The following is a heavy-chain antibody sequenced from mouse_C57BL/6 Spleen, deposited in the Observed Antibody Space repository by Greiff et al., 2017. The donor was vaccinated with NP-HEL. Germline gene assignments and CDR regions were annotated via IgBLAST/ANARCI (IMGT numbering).Heavy chain of an antibody. D-gene: IGHD4-1*01. CDR3: ARYLLGHAMGY. CDR2: IRNKANGYTT. CDR1: GFTFTDYY. Sequence: EVMLVESGGGLVQPGGSLSLSCAASGFTFTDYYMSWVRQPPGKALEWLGFIRNKANGYTTEYSASVKGRFTISRDNSQSILYLQMNALRDEDSATCISARYLLGHAMGYWGQRTSVTASS. V-gene: IGHV7-3*01. J-gene: IGHJ4*01.